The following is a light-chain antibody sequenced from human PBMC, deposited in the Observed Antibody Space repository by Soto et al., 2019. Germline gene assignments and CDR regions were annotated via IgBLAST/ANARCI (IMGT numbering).Light chain of an antibody. V-gene: IGKV1-16*01. Sequence: DVQMTQSPSSLSASVGDKVTITCRASQAIGVYLAWFQQKPGEDPKSLIYGESILESGVPSRSSGTGSASATDFTLTITSLQPADFAPYYYLQYYYFPYTFGRGTRVEI. CDR1: QAIGVY. CDR2: GES. J-gene: IGKJ4*01. CDR3: LQYYYFPYT.